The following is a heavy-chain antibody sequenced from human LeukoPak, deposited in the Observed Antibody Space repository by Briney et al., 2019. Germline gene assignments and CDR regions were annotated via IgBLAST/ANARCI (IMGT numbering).Heavy chain of an antibody. D-gene: IGHD3-10*01. CDR1: GFTFSDHA. Sequence: PGGSLRLSCAASGFTFSDHAMSWVRQASGKGLDWVGRMKNKANSYATVYAASVKGSFTISRDDSKNTAYLQMNSLEAEDTAVYYCGFGDYTVGYWGQGILVTVSS. V-gene: IGHV3-73*01. CDR2: MKNKANSYAT. CDR3: GFGDYTVGY. J-gene: IGHJ4*02.